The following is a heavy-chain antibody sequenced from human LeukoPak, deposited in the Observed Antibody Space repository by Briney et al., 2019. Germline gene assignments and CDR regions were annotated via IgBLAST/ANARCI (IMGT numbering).Heavy chain of an antibody. D-gene: IGHD3-3*01. V-gene: IGHV3-74*01. CDR3: ARDTYDFWSGYSPSYGMDV. CDR1: GNYW. J-gene: IGHJ6*02. Sequence: PGGSLRLSCAASGNYWMHWVRQAPGKGLVWVSHINSDGSWTSYADSVKGRFTISRDNAKNSLYLQMNSLRAEDTAVYYCARDTYDFWSGYSPSYGMDVWGQGTTVTVSS. CDR2: INSDGSWT.